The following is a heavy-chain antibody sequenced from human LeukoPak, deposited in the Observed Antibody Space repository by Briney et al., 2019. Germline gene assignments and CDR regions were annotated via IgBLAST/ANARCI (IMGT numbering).Heavy chain of an antibody. Sequence: SVKVSCKTSGYNFTDYGLSWVRQAPGQGLEWMGGIIPIFGTANYAQKFQGRVTITTDESTSTAYMELSSLRSEDTAVHYCASSRDTAMVTDAFDIWGQGTMVTVSS. CDR3: ASSRDTAMVTDAFDI. CDR1: GYNFTDYG. CDR2: IIPIFGTA. V-gene: IGHV1-69*05. D-gene: IGHD5-18*01. J-gene: IGHJ3*02.